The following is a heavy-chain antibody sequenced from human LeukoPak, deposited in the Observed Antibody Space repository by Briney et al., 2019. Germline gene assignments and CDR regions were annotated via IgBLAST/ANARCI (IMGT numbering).Heavy chain of an antibody. CDR1: GDSITGYY. D-gene: IGHD6-19*01. CDR2: IYYTGNT. V-gene: IGHV4-38-2*02. CDR3: ARDDSSGWYPDY. J-gene: IGHJ4*02. Sequence: SETLSLTCTVSGDSITGYYWGWIRQPPGKGLEWIGNIYYTGNTYYNASLKSRVTISVDTSKNQFSLKLSSVTAADTAVYYCARDDSSGWYPDYWGQGTLVTVSS.